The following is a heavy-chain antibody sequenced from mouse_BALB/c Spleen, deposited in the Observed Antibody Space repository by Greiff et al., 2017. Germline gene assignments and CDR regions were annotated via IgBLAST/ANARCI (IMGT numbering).Heavy chain of an antibody. J-gene: IGHJ4*01. CDR3: ARGGYGSSYAMDY. D-gene: IGHD1-1*01. Sequence: ESGAELARPGASVKLSCKASGYTFTSYWMQWVKQRPGQGLEWIGAIYPGDGDTRYTQKFKGKATLTADKSSSTAYMQLSSLASEDSAVYYCARGGYGSSYAMDYWGQGTSVTVSS. CDR2: IYPGDGDT. V-gene: IGHV1-87*01. CDR1: GYTFTSYW.